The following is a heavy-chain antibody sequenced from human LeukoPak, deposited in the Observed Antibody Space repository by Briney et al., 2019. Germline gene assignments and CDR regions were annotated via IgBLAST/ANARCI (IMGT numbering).Heavy chain of an antibody. CDR2: MTGPADTT. CDR3: AREAAYYYGSGSYSNWFDP. V-gene: IGHV3-23*01. D-gene: IGHD3-10*01. J-gene: IGHJ5*02. CDR1: GFNFNNFA. Sequence: GGSLRLSCAASGFNFNNFAMSWVRQAPGKGLEWLSAMTGPADTTYYADSVKGRFTISRDNAKNSLYLQMNSLRAEDTAVYYCAREAAYYYGSGSYSNWFDPWGQGTLVTVSS.